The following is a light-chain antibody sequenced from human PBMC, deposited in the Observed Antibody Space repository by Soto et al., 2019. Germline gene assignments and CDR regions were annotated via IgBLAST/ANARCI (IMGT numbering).Light chain of an antibody. J-gene: IGKJ2*01. CDR3: QQYNSHSRHT. CDR1: QNIRSW. V-gene: IGKV1-5*03. Sequence: DIQMTQSPSTLSASVGDRVTITCRASQNIRSWLAWYQQKPGKAPKLLIYKASNLQSGVPSRFSGSGSGTEFILTISSLQPDDFATYYCQQYNSHSRHTFGQGTKLEI. CDR2: KAS.